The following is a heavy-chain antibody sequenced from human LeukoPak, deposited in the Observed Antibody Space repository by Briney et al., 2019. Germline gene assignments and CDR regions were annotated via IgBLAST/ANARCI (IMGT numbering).Heavy chain of an antibody. J-gene: IGHJ4*02. CDR2: IYSGGST. CDR1: GFTVSSNY. D-gene: IGHD1-26*01. CDR3: ARHGSQGGATHFDS. V-gene: IGHV3-53*01. Sequence: GGSLRLSCAASGFTVSSNYMSWVRQAPGKGLEWVSVIYSGGSTYYADSVKGRFTISRDNSKNTLYLQMNSLRAEDTAVYYCARHGSQGGATHFDSWGQGTLVTVSS.